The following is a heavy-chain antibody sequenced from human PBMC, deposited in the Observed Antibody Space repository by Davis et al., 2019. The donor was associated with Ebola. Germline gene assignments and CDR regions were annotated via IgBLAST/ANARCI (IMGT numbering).Heavy chain of an antibody. J-gene: IGHJ4*02. CDR3: AELHSSSSHI. D-gene: IGHD6-6*01. CDR2: ITSCYDT. CDR1: GFTFGSYA. Sequence: PAGSLRLSCVASGFTFGSYAMSWVRLVPGKGLEWVSTITSCYDTRSTDSVRGRFTISRDNSPNTLYLQINSMSAEDTALYYRAELHSSSSHIWGQGTLVTVSS. V-gene: IGHV3-23*01.